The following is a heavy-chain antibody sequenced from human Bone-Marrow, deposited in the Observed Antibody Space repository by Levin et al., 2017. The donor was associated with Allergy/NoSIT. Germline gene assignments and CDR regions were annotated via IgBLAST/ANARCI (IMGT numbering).Heavy chain of an antibody. D-gene: IGHD5-18*01. V-gene: IGHV1-69*06. CDR1: GCALSSFA. Sequence: PGASVKVSCKASGCALSSFAIIWVRQAPGQGLEWMGGIIPIFGTPNYAQRFQGRVTLTADRSTTTVYMTLSSLRSEDTAVYYCAKIPGLQLWGAIDVWGQGTTVIVSS. CDR3: AKIPGLQLWGAIDV. J-gene: IGHJ6*02. CDR2: IIPIFGTP.